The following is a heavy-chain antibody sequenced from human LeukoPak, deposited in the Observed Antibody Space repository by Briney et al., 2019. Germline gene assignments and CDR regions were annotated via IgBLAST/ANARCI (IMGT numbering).Heavy chain of an antibody. CDR2: IWYDGSNK. CDR1: GFTFSSYG. J-gene: IGHJ4*02. Sequence: PGRSLRLSCAASGFTFSSYGMHWVRQAPGKGLEWVAVIWYDGSNKYYADSVKGRFTISRDNSKNTLYLQMNSLRADDTAVYYCARDQITMIVGTIDYWGQGTLVTVSS. V-gene: IGHV3-33*01. D-gene: IGHD3-22*01. CDR3: ARDQITMIVGTIDY.